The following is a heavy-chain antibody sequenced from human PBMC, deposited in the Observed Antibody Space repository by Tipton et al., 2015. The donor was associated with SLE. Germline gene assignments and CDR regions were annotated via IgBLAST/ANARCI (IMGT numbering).Heavy chain of an antibody. D-gene: IGHD5-24*01. V-gene: IGHV4-59*01. CDR2: IYSSGST. J-gene: IGHJ4*02. CDR1: GGSFSGYY. CDR3: VRGVETATILDS. Sequence: TLSLTCTVSGGSFSGYYWNWIRQPPGKGLEWIGHIYSSGSTHYNSSLKSRVSISLDTPRHQISLKLNSVTVADTAVYYCVRGVETATILDSWGLGTPVTVSS.